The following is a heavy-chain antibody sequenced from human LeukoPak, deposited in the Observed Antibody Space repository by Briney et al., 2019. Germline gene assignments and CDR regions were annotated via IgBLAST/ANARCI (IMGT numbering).Heavy chain of an antibody. Sequence: GGSLRLSCAASGFTFSSYWMHWVRQAPGKGLVWVSRINSDGSSTNYADSVKGRFTISRDNAKNTLYLQMNSLRAEDTAVYYCAKVGFEYYDYVWGAQEVDYWGQGTLVTVSS. V-gene: IGHV3-74*01. D-gene: IGHD3-16*01. CDR3: AKVGFEYYDYVWGAQEVDY. CDR2: INSDGSST. J-gene: IGHJ4*02. CDR1: GFTFSSYW.